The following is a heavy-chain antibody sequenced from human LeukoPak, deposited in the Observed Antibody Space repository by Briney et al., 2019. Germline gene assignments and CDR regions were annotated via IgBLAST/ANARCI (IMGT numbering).Heavy chain of an antibody. J-gene: IGHJ5*02. CDR1: GGSFSSSSYY. CDR2: IYHSGST. V-gene: IGHV4-39*01. CDR3: AGSTYDNWFDP. D-gene: IGHD2-8*01. Sequence: PSETLSLACAVYGGSFSSSSYYCGWIRQPPGKGLEWIGSIYHSGSTYYNPSLKSRVTLSVETSKNQFSLKLSSVTAADTAVYYCAGSTYDNWFDPWGQGTLVTVSS.